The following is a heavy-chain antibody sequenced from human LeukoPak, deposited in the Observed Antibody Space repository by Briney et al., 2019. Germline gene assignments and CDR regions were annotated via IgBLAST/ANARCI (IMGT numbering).Heavy chain of an antibody. D-gene: IGHD4-17*01. V-gene: IGHV4-4*07. Sequence: SETLSLTCTVSGGSISSYYWSWIRQPAGKGLEWIGRIYTSGSTNYNPSLKSRVTMSVDTSKNQFSLKLSSVTAADTAMYYCAREGRYGDYAQYYYYYYMDVWGKGTTVTISS. J-gene: IGHJ6*03. CDR2: IYTSGST. CDR3: AREGRYGDYAQYYYYYYMDV. CDR1: GGSISSYY.